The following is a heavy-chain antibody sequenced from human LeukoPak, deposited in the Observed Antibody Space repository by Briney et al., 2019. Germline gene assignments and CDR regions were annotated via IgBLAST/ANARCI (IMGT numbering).Heavy chain of an antibody. J-gene: IGHJ4*02. CDR1: GYAFRSYG. CDR2: VSANDGNT. CDR3: ARDAYGSGKGYFDY. Sequence: ASVKVSCKAAGYAFRSYGFSWVRQAPGQGLEWMGWVSANDGNTKSLDKFEGRVTLTTDSSTSTAYLELRSLSSDDTAIYYCARDAYGSGKGYFDYWGQGTLVTVSS. V-gene: IGHV1-18*01. D-gene: IGHD3-10*01.